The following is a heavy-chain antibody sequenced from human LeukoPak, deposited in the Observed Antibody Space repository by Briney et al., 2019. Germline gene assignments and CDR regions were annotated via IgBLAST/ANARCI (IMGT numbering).Heavy chain of an antibody. CDR1: GYTFTSYG. CDR3: ARAPPTRYYDGSGYYAFDY. J-gene: IGHJ4*02. CDR2: ISAYNGNT. V-gene: IGHV1-18*01. D-gene: IGHD3-22*01. Sequence: ASVKVSCKASGYTFTSYGISWVRQAPGQGLEWMGWISAYNGNTNYAQKLQGRVTMTTDTSTSTAYMELRSLRSDDTAVYYCARAPPTRYYDGSGYYAFDYGGQEPLVTVPS.